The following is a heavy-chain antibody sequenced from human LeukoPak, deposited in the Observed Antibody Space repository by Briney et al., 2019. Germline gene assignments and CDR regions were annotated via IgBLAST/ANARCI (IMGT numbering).Heavy chain of an antibody. J-gene: IGHJ4*02. V-gene: IGHV4-39*01. CDR3: ARHDDDGSGLDY. CDR1: VGSIRSSGSS. CDR2: IYYSGST. Sequence: PSHTLCLTRSVSVGSIRSSGSSWGWSRQPPGKGLGWIGSIYYSGSTYYNPSLKSLVTISVDTSKNQFPLKLSSVTAADTALYYCARHDDDGSGLDYWGQGTLVTVSS. D-gene: IGHD3-22*01.